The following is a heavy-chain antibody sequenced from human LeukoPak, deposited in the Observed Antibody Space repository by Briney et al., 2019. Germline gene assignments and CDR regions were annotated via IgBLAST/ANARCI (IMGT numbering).Heavy chain of an antibody. CDR3: AREEGIQFWVFNY. CDR2: IYSGGST. D-gene: IGHD5-18*01. J-gene: IGHJ4*02. Sequence: GGSLRLSCAASGFTVSSNYMSWVRQAPGKGLEWVSVIYSGGSTYYADSVKGRFTISRHNSKNTLYLQMNSLRAEDTAVYYCAREEGIQFWVFNYWGQGTLVTVSS. V-gene: IGHV3-53*04. CDR1: GFTVSSNY.